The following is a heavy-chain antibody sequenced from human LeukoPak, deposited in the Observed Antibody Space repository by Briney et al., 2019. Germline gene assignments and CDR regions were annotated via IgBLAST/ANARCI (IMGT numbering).Heavy chain of an antibody. V-gene: IGHV3-23*01. J-gene: IGHJ4*02. D-gene: IGHD5-12*01. CDR1: GVTFNIYA. Sequence: PGGSPRLSSAASGVTFNIYAMSCVRHASGEGLGWGSTICGSGSSTYHAAAVKGRLTISRDNSKNTLYLQMNSLRAEDTAVYFCAKDQHGYDKPIDYWGQGTLVTVSS. CDR2: ICGSGSST. CDR3: AKDQHGYDKPIDY.